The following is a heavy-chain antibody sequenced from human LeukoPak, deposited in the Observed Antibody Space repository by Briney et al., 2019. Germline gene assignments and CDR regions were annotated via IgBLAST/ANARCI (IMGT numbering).Heavy chain of an antibody. J-gene: IGHJ6*02. D-gene: IGHD5-18*01. CDR3: AKDRDTVRVYHYYGMDV. CDR1: GFTFGAYG. Sequence: GGSLRLSCAASGFTFGAYGMHWVRQAPGKGLEWVAVISYDGSNKKYVDSVKGRFTISRDNSKNTLYLQMSSLRTEDTAVYYCAKDRDTVRVYHYYGMDVWGQGTTVTVSS. V-gene: IGHV3-30*18. CDR2: ISYDGSNK.